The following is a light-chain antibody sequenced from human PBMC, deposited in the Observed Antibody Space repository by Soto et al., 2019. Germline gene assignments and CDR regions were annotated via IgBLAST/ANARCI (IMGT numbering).Light chain of an antibody. CDR1: QSVSSSH. CDR2: GAS. Sequence: EIVLTQSPGTLSLSPGERATLSCRASQSVSSSHLAWYQHKPGQAPRLLIYGASTRATGIPARFSGSGSGTEFTLTISSLQSEDFAVYYCQQYNNWPPEWTFGQGTKVDIK. V-gene: IGKV3-15*01. J-gene: IGKJ1*01. CDR3: QQYNNWPPEWT.